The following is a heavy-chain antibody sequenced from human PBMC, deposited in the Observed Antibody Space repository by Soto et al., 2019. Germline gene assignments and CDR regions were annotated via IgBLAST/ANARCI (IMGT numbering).Heavy chain of an antibody. J-gene: IGHJ4*02. Sequence: EVQLLESGGGLVQPGGSLRVSCAASGFTFNSYAMSWVRQAPGKGLEWVSGISGPGGTTYYAGSVKGRFTISRDNSENTLCLQMNSLRVDDTAIYYCARVVKGLRGGISRFDYWGQGTLVTVSS. CDR1: GFTFNSYA. D-gene: IGHD3-10*01. CDR3: ARVVKGLRGGISRFDY. CDR2: ISGPGGTT. V-gene: IGHV3-23*01.